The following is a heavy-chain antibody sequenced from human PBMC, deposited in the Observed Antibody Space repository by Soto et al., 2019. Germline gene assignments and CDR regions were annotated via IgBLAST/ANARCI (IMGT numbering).Heavy chain of an antibody. J-gene: IGHJ4*02. CDR2: ISGSGSTI. CDR1: GFIFSDYY. CDR3: ERYTARHYGSGTYYHFDS. V-gene: IGHV3-11*01. D-gene: IGHD3-10*01. Sequence: QVQLVESGGGLVKPGGSLRLSCAASGFIFSDYYITWIRQAPGKGLERVSSISGSGSTIYYAHSVKGRFTISRDNAKNSVYLQLNNVRADDTAVYYCERYTARHYGSGTYYHFDSWGQGTLVTVSS.